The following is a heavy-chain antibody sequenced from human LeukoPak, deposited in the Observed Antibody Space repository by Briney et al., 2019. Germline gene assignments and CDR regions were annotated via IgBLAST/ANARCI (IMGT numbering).Heavy chain of an antibody. Sequence: PGMSLTLSCAVSGFTFSRSGMHWFRQAPGKGLEWLAIIWFDGSNKYYADSVKGRFTISVDNSKNPLSLKLNTLRAEDTAVYYCARDCGTTGTTGGMLDYWGQGTPVTVSS. CDR3: ARDCGTTGTTGGMLDY. D-gene: IGHD1-1*01. CDR1: GFTFSRSG. V-gene: IGHV3-33*01. J-gene: IGHJ4*02. CDR2: IWFDGSNK.